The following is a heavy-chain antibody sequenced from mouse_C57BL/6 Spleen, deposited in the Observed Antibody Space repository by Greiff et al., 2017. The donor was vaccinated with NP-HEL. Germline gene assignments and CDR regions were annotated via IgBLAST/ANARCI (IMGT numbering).Heavy chain of an antibody. V-gene: IGHV1-64*01. J-gene: IGHJ4*01. Sequence: QVQLQQPGAELVKPGASVKLSCKASGYTFTSYWMHWVKQRPGQGLEWIGMIHPNSGSTNYNEKFKSKATLTVDKSSSTAYMQLSSLTSEDSAVYYCARPIYYYGSSFYAMDYWGQGTSVTVSS. CDR2: IHPNSGST. D-gene: IGHD1-1*01. CDR1: GYTFTSYW. CDR3: ARPIYYYGSSFYAMDY.